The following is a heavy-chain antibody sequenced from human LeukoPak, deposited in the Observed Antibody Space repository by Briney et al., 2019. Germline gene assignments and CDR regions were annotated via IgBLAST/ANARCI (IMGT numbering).Heavy chain of an antibody. V-gene: IGHV3-30*04. CDR1: GFTFSSYA. CDR2: ISYDGSNK. Sequence: PGGSLRLSCAASGFTFSSYAMHWVRQAPGKGLEWVAVISYDGSNKYYADSVKGRFTISRDNSKNTLYLQMNSLRAEDTAVYYCARGALRYFDWLLYRGPGPYYYMDVWGKGTTVTVSS. J-gene: IGHJ6*03. CDR3: ARGALRYFDWLLYRGPGPYYYMDV. D-gene: IGHD3-9*01.